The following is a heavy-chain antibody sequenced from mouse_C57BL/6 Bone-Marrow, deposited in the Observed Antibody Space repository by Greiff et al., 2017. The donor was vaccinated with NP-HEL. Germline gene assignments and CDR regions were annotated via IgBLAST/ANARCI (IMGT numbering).Heavy chain of an antibody. J-gene: IGHJ1*03. Sequence: VQVVESGPELVKPGASVKISCKASGYSFTSYYIHWVKQRPGQGLEWIGWIYPGSGNTKYNEKFKGKATLTADTSSSTAYMQLSSLTAEDSAVYYCARIIYYYGRGYFDVWGTGTTVTVSS. CDR3: ARIIYYYGRGYFDV. CDR1: GYSFTSYY. D-gene: IGHD1-1*01. CDR2: IYPGSGNT. V-gene: IGHV1-66*01.